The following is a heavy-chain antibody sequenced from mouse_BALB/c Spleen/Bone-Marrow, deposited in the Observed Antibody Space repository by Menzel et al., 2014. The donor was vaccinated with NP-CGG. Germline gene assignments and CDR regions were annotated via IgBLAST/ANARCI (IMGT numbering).Heavy chain of an antibody. Sequence: EVMLVESGGGLVQPGGSLRLSCATSGFTFTDYYMNWVRQPPGKALEWLAFIRNKAYGYTTESSASVKGRFTISRDNSQNILYLQMNTLRAEDSATYYCARDMGGLLIDSWGQGTTLSVSS. CDR1: GFTFTDYY. V-gene: IGHV7-3*02. CDR3: ARDMGGLLIDS. CDR2: IRNKAYGYTT. J-gene: IGHJ2*01. D-gene: IGHD1-1*01.